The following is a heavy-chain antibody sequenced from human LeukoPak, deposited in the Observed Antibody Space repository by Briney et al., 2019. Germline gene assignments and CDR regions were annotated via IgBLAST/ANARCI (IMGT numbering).Heavy chain of an antibody. D-gene: IGHD3-22*01. J-gene: IGHJ4*02. CDR1: GYTFTSYG. CDR3: ARAVYDSGGYYYPGLDY. CDR2: ISAYNGDT. V-gene: IGHV1-18*01. Sequence: ASVKVSCKASGYTFTSYGITWVRQAPGQGLEWMGWISAYNGDTNYAQNLQGRVTMTTDSSTSTAYMELRSLRSDDTAVYYCARAVYDSGGYYYPGLDYWGQGTLVTVSS.